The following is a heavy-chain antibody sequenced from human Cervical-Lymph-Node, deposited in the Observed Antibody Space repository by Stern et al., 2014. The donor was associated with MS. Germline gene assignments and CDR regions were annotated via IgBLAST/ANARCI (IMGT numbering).Heavy chain of an antibody. Sequence: VQLVQSGAEVKKPGASVKVSCKASGYTFSNYGISWVRQAPGQGLEWLGWINGYNGNAKYAQKLQGRVTMPTDTSTNTAYMELRSLRFDDTGVYYCARKEVDTAMGEGYWGQGTLVTVSS. CDR1: GYTFSNYG. J-gene: IGHJ4*02. CDR3: ARKEVDTAMGEGY. D-gene: IGHD5-18*01. V-gene: IGHV1-18*01. CDR2: INGYNGNA.